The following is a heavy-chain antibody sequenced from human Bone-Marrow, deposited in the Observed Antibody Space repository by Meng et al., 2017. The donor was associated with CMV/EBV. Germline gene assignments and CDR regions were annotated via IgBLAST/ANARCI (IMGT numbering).Heavy chain of an antibody. V-gene: IGHV1-69*10. CDR3: ARDSITMVRGVIIRTCDY. J-gene: IGHJ4*02. CDR2: IIPILGIA. D-gene: IGHD3-10*01. Sequence: TFSSYAISWVRQAPGQGLEWMGGIIPILGIAIYAQKFQGRVTITADKSTSTAYMELNSLRAEDTAVYYCARDSITMVRGVIIRTCDYWGQGTLVTVSS. CDR1: TFSSYA.